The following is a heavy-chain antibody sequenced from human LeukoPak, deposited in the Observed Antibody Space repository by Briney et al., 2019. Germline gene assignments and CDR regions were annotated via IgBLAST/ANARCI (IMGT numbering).Heavy chain of an antibody. V-gene: IGHV3-53*01. CDR3: ARGGGNSEFDY. CDR2: IFSGGST. J-gene: IGHJ4*02. D-gene: IGHD4-23*01. Sequence: GGSLRLSCAAAGLTVSSNYMSWVRQAPGKGLEWVSVIFSGGSTYYADSVKGRFTISRDNSKNTPYLQMNSLRAEDTAVYYCARGGGNSEFDYWGQGTLVTVSS. CDR1: GLTVSSNY.